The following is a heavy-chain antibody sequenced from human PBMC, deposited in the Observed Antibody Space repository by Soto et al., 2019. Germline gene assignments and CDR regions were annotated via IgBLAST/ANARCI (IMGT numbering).Heavy chain of an antibody. J-gene: IGHJ5*02. D-gene: IGHD6-13*01. CDR1: GSGVSWNSAA. CDR2: TYYRSKWYN. Sequence: SQTLSLTCAISGSGVSWNSAAWEWIRQSPSRGLEWLGRTYYRSKWYNDYAVSVKSRITINPDTSKNQFSLQLNSVTPEDTAVYYCAREENGVAARFDPWGQGTLVTVSS. CDR3: AREENGVAARFDP. V-gene: IGHV6-1*01.